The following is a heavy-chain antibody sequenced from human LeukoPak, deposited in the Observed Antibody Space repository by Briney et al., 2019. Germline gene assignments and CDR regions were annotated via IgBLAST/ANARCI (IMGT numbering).Heavy chain of an antibody. CDR1: GFNLSHYY. J-gene: IGHJ4*02. CDR3: ARQGSEIDY. Sequence: GGPLRLSCAASGFNLSHYYMTWPRPATGKALEWLSCLRSSGDTISYAVSVKGRFTVSRDNAENSVFLQMNSLRAEDTAMYYCARQGSEIDYWGQGTLVTVSS. CDR2: LRSSGDTI. V-gene: IGHV3-11*01.